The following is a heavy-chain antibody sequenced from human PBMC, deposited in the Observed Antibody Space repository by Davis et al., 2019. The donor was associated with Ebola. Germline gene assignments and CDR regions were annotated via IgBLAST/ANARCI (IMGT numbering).Heavy chain of an antibody. CDR3: TTGAGAYDYYFYYMDV. CDR1: GFTFNSAW. CDR2: IKSKTDGGTT. Sequence: SLKISCAGSGFTFNSAWIRWVRQAPGQGLEWVGRIKSKTDGGTTDYAGPVKGRFTISRDDSKTTLSLQMNSLKTEDTAVYYCTTGAGAYDYYFYYMDVWGIGTTVTVSS. J-gene: IGHJ6*03. D-gene: IGHD5-12*01. V-gene: IGHV3-15*01.